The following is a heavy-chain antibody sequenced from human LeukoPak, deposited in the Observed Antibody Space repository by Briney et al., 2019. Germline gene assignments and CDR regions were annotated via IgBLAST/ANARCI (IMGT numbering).Heavy chain of an antibody. Sequence: GGSLRLSCAASGFTFSSYSKNWVRQAPGKGLEWVSSISSSSSYMYYADSVKGRFTISRDNAKNSLYLQMNSLRAEDTAVYYCARDGEYGDYGSDYWGQGTLVTVSS. CDR3: ARDGEYGDYGSDY. V-gene: IGHV3-21*01. J-gene: IGHJ4*02. CDR1: GFTFSSYS. D-gene: IGHD4-17*01. CDR2: ISSSSSYM.